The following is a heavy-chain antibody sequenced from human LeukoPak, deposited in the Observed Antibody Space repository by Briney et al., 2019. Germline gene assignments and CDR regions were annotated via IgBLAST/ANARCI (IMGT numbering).Heavy chain of an antibody. J-gene: IGHJ4*02. D-gene: IGHD6-13*01. CDR2: ISSSSSYI. Sequence: PGGSLRLSCAASGFTFSSYSMTWVRQAPGKGLEWVSSISSSSSYIYYADSVKGRFTISRDNAKNSLYLQMNSLRAEDTAVYYCARDTRIAAAGNDYRGQGTLVTVSS. CDR3: ARDTRIAAAGNDY. V-gene: IGHV3-21*01. CDR1: GFTFSSYS.